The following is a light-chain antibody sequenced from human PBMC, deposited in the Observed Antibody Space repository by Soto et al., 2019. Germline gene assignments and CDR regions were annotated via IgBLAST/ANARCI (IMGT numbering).Light chain of an antibody. CDR2: AAS. CDR3: QKYDSAPWT. J-gene: IGKJ1*01. Sequence: DIEMTQSPSSLSASVGDRVIITCRASQGIRNYLAWYQQRPGKVPKLLIYAASTLQSGVPSRFSGSGSGTDFTLTISSLQPEDVASYYCQKYDSAPWTFGQGTEVEIK. CDR1: QGIRNY. V-gene: IGKV1-27*01.